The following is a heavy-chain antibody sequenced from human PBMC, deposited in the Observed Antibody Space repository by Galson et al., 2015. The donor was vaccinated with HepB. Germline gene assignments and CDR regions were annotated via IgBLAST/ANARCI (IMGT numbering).Heavy chain of an antibody. Sequence: SVKVSCKASGYNFTSYGISWVRQAPGQGLEWMGWISGYNGNTKYAQKFQGRVTMTTDTPTSTAYMELRSLRSDDTAVYFCARDHRTIFGLVNIDNWGQGTLVTVSS. CDR1: GYNFTSYG. CDR3: ARDHRTIFGLVNIDN. J-gene: IGHJ4*02. V-gene: IGHV1-18*01. CDR2: ISGYNGNT. D-gene: IGHD3/OR15-3a*01.